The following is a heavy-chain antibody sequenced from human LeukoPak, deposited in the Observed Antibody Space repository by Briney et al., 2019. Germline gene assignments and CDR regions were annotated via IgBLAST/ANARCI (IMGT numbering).Heavy chain of an antibody. V-gene: IGHV4-61*02. CDR1: GGSISSGSYY. Sequence: PSQTLSLTCTVSGGSISSGSYYWSWLRQPPGKGLEWIGRIYTSGSTNYNPSLKSRVTISVDTSKNQFSLKLSSVPAADTAVYYCARDWISYYDTLDAFDIWGQGTMVTVSS. CDR3: ARDWISYYDTLDAFDI. CDR2: IYTSGST. D-gene: IGHD3-22*01. J-gene: IGHJ3*02.